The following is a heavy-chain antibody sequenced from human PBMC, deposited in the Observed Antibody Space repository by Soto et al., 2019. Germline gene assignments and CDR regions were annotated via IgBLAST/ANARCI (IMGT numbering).Heavy chain of an antibody. CDR1: GGSISSNY. J-gene: IGHJ4*02. V-gene: IGHV4-59*01. CDR2: IYYSGST. Sequence: QVQLQESGPGLVKPSETLSLMCTVSGGSISSNYWSWIRQPPGKGLEYIGYIYYSGSTNYNPSLKSRVTXXVDTSKNQFSLKLSSVTAADTAVYYCARGGGSPDYWGQGTLVTVSS. D-gene: IGHD3-10*01. CDR3: ARGGGSPDY.